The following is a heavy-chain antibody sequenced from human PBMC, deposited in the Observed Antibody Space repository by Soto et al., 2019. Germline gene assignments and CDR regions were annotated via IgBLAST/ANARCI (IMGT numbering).Heavy chain of an antibody. Sequence: GGSLRLSCAASGFTFSSYDMHWVRQATGKGLEWVSAIGTAGDTYYPGSVKGRFTISRENAKNSLYLQMNSLRAGDTAVYYCARVPPGGSGSYYYYYMDVWGKGTTVTVSS. CDR1: GFTFSSYD. CDR3: ARVPPGGSGSYYYYYMDV. D-gene: IGHD3-10*01. V-gene: IGHV3-13*01. J-gene: IGHJ6*03. CDR2: IGTAGDT.